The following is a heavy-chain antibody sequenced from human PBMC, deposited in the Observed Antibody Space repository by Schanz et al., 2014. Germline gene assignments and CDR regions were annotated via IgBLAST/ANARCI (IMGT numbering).Heavy chain of an antibody. CDR3: ARGGVLVLPPGTVKKGNDY. CDR1: GFTLTSHF. V-gene: IGHV1-2*02. CDR2: LNPDSGET. D-gene: IGHD3-10*01. J-gene: IGHJ4*02. Sequence: QLVQSGAEVKKPGASVKVSCKASGFTLTSHFIHWVRQAPGQGLEWMGWLNPDSGETLYAQRSQALLALSRDTSIRTAYMVQLSLLSVDAAVSFCARGGVLVLPPGTVKKGNDYWGQGTLVTVSS.